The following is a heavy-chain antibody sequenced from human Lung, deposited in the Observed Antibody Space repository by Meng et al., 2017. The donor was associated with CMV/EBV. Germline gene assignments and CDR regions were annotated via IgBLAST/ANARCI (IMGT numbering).Heavy chain of an antibody. CDR1: GGSISSGDYY. D-gene: IGHD1-1*01. CDR2: IYYSGST. V-gene: IGHV4-30-4*08. J-gene: IGHJ4*03. Sequence: SETLSLXCTVSGGSISSGDYYWSWIRQPPGKGLEWIGYIYYSGSTYYNPSLKSRVTISVDTSKNQFSLKLSSVTAADTAVYYCARGNWNDAFVLDYWGHGTLVTVSS. CDR3: ARGNWNDAFVLDY.